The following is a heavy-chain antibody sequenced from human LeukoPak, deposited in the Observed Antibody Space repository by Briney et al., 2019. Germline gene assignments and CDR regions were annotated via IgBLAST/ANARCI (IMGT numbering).Heavy chain of an antibody. CDR3: ARVWYCSSTSCYRIDY. CDR2: ISWNSGSI. V-gene: IGHV3-9*01. Sequence: GGSLRLSCAASGFTFDDYAMHWVRQAPGKGLEWVSGISWNSGSIGYADSVKGRFTISRDNAKDSLYLQMNSLRAEDTAVYYCARVWYCSSTSCYRIDYWGQGTLVTVSS. D-gene: IGHD2-2*01. J-gene: IGHJ4*02. CDR1: GFTFDDYA.